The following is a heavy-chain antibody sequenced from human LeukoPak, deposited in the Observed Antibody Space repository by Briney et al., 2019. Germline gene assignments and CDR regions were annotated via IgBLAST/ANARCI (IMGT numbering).Heavy chain of an antibody. Sequence: SETLSLTCTVSGGSVSSGTYYWSWIRQPPGKGLEWIGYIYYSGSANYNPSLKSRVTISVDTSKNQFSLKLSSVTAADTAVYYCARRIMITFGGVIATRFDYWGQGTLVTVSS. J-gene: IGHJ4*02. D-gene: IGHD3-16*02. CDR2: IYYSGSA. CDR3: ARRIMITFGGVIATRFDY. CDR1: GGSVSSGTYY. V-gene: IGHV4-61*01.